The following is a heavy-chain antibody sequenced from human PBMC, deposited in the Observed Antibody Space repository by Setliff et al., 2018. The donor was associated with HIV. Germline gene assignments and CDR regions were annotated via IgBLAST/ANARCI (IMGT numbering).Heavy chain of an antibody. D-gene: IGHD6-19*01. V-gene: IGHV1-8*02. Sequence: ASVKVSCKASGYAFTSYDINWVRQAPGQGLEWMGWMNPNSGNTGYARKFQGRITMTRNTSITTAYMELSSLGSEDTAVYYCARVIGYFSGWYLKYWGQGTPVTVSS. J-gene: IGHJ4*02. CDR1: GYAFTSYD. CDR2: MNPNSGNT. CDR3: ARVIGYFSGWYLKY.